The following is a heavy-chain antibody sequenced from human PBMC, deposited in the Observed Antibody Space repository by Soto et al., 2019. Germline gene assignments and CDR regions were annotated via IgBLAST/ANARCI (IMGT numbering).Heavy chain of an antibody. CDR3: TGRGTSN. CDR1: GFSFSNAW. Sequence: PGGSLRLSCAASGFSFSNAWMNWVRQAPGKGLEWVGLIKTKADGGTTDYGAPVKGRFTISRDDSKNTLYLQMNSLNSEDTAVYYCTGRGTSNWGQGTLVTVSS. J-gene: IGHJ4*02. V-gene: IGHV3-15*07. CDR2: IKTKADGGTT.